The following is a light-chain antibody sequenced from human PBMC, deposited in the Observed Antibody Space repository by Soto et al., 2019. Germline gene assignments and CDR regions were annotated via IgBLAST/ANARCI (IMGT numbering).Light chain of an antibody. Sequence: QSALTQPPSASGSPGQSVTISCTGTNSDVGGYNYVSWYQQYPGKAPKLLIYEVTKRPSGVPDRFSGSKSGNTAYLTVSGVQGEDEADYYGNSFAGSAKGVFGGGTKLTVL. CDR1: NSDVGGYNY. J-gene: IGLJ3*02. V-gene: IGLV2-8*01. CDR2: EVT. CDR3: NSFAGSAKGV.